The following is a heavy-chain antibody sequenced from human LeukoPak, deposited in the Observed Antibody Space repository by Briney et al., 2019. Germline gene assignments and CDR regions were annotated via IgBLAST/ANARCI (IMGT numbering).Heavy chain of an antibody. CDR2: IDHSGST. D-gene: IGHD3-3*01. CDR1: GGSFSTYF. CDR3: ARVYYDFWSGYYYYYMDV. J-gene: IGHJ6*03. V-gene: IGHV4-34*01. Sequence: SETLSLTCAVYGGSFSTYFWSWIRQPPGKGLEWFGEIDHSGSTNYNHSLKSRVTISVDTSKNQFSLKLSSVTAADTAVYYCARVYYDFWSGYYYYYMDVWGKGTTVTVSS.